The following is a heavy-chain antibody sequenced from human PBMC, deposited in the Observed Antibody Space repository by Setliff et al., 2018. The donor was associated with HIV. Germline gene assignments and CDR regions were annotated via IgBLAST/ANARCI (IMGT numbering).Heavy chain of an antibody. D-gene: IGHD6-13*01. CDR3: ARVARGGHSSRWYYFDY. Sequence: PSETLSLTCTVSGGSISSGSYYWSWIRQPAGKGLEWIGRIYTSGSTKYNPSLKSRVTISVDTSKNQFSLKVSPVTAAATAVYYCARVARGGHSSRWYYFDYWGQGTLVTVPS. J-gene: IGHJ4*02. CDR2: IYTSGST. V-gene: IGHV4-61*02. CDR1: GGSISSGSYY.